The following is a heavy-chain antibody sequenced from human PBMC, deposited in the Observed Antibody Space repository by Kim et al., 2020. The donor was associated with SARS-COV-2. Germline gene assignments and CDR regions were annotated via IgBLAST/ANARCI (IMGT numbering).Heavy chain of an antibody. J-gene: IGHJ4*02. V-gene: IGHV1-46*04. CDR2: IYQSSGRT. Sequence: ASVKVSCKASGYTFINYNIHWVRQAPGQGLEWMGVIYQSSGRTDYEQKLRGRVSVTRDTSTSTVYMALSSLRSEDTAVYYCARVGYHEGGYWGQGTLVTVSS. CDR3: ARVGYHEGGY. CDR1: GYTFINYN. D-gene: IGHD5-12*01.